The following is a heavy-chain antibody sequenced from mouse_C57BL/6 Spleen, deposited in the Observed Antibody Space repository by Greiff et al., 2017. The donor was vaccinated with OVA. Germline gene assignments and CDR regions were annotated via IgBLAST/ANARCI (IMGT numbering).Heavy chain of an antibody. D-gene: IGHD1-1*01. J-gene: IGHJ4*01. CDR3: ARTVVATRDAMDY. CDR1: GFNIKNTY. Sequence: VHVKQSVAELVRPGASVKLSCTASGFNIKNTYMHWVKQRPEQGLAWIGRIDPANGNTKYAPKFQGKATITADTSSNTAYLQLSSLTSEDTAIYYCARTVVATRDAMDYWGQGTSVTVSS. V-gene: IGHV14-3*01. CDR2: IDPANGNT.